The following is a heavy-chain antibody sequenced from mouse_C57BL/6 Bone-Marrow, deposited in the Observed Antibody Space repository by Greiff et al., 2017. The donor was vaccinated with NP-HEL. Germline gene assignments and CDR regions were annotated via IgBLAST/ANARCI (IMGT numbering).Heavy chain of an antibody. CDR2: ISSGGDYI. V-gene: IGHV5-9-1*02. J-gene: IGHJ3*01. CDR3: TREGGSPFAY. D-gene: IGHD1-1*02. CDR1: GFTFSSYA. Sequence: EVKVVESGEGLVKPGGSLKLSCAASGFTFSSYAMSWVRQTPEKRLEWVAYISSGGDYIYYADTVKGRFTISRDNARNTLYLQMSSLKSEDTAMYYCTREGGSPFAYWGQGTLVTVSA.